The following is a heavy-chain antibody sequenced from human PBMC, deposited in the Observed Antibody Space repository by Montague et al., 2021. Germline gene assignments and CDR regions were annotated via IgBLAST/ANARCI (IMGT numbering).Heavy chain of an antibody. CDR1: GGSISSYY. CDR3: ARDFGRDNSGWYWVIY. Sequence: SETLSLTCSVSGGSISSYYWSWIRQPPGKGLEWIGYISDIGNTIYNPSLKSRVTISVDTSKNQFSLRLHSVTTADTAVYYCARDFGRDNSGWYWVIYWGQGTLVSVSS. D-gene: IGHD6-19*01. J-gene: IGHJ4*02. CDR2: ISDIGNT. V-gene: IGHV4-59*01.